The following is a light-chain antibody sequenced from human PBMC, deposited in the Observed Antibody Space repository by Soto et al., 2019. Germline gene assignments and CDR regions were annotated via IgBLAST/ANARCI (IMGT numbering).Light chain of an antibody. CDR3: QQYNSFAWT. J-gene: IGKJ1*01. V-gene: IGKV1-5*01. CDR2: DAS. Sequence: DIHMTQSPSTLSASVGDRVTITCRASHSVSSWLAWYQQKPGKAPKSLIYDASILESGVPSRFSGSGSGTEFTLTISSLQPDDVATYYCQQYNSFAWTFGQGTKVDIK. CDR1: HSVSSW.